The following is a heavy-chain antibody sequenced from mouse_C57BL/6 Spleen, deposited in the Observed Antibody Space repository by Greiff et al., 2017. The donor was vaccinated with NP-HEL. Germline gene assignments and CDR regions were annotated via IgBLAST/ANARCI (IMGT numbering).Heavy chain of an antibody. V-gene: IGHV1-54*01. Sequence: VQLQQSGAELVRPGTSVKVSCKASGYAFTNYLIEWVKQRPGQGLEWIGVINPGSGGTNYNEKFKGKATLTADKSSSTAYMQLSSLTSEDSAVYFCARDYDYGMDYWGQGTSVTVSS. CDR2: INPGSGGT. D-gene: IGHD2-4*01. J-gene: IGHJ4*01. CDR1: GYAFTNYL. CDR3: ARDYDYGMDY.